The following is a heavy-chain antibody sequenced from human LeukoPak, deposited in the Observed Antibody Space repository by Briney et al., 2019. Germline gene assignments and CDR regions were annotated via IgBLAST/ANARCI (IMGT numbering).Heavy chain of an antibody. Sequence: GGSLRLSGAASGFTFSDYYMSWIRQAPGKGLEWVSYISSSGSTIYYADSVKGRFTISRDNAKNSLYLQMNSLRAEDTAVYYCAREVTSYYYYYMDVWGKGTTVTVSS. D-gene: IGHD4-11*01. CDR3: AREVTSYYYYYMDV. V-gene: IGHV3-11*04. J-gene: IGHJ6*03. CDR2: ISSSGSTI. CDR1: GFTFSDYY.